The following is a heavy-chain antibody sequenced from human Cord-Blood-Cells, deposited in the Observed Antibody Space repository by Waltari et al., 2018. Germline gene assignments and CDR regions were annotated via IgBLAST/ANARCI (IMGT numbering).Heavy chain of an antibody. V-gene: IGHV3-30-3*01. CDR1: GFTFSSYA. J-gene: IGHJ3*02. CDR3: AMCIAAAPNDAFDI. Sequence: QVQLVESGGGVVQPGRSLRLSCAASGFTFSSYAMHWVRQAPGKGLEWVAVISYDRSNKYYADSVKGRFTISRDNSKNTLYLQMNSLRAEDTAVYYCAMCIAAAPNDAFDIWGQGTMVTVSS. D-gene: IGHD6-13*01. CDR2: ISYDRSNK.